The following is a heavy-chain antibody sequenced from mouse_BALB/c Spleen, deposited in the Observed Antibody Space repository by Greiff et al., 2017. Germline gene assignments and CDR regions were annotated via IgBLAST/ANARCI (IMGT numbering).Heavy chain of an antibody. CDR1: GYTFTSYV. D-gene: IGHD2-10*02. J-gene: IGHJ3*01. V-gene: IGHV1-14*01. CDR3: ARSRESYGNYVGFAY. Sequence: VQLKQSGPELVKPGASVKMSCKASGYTFTSYVMHWVKQKPGQGLEWIGYINPYNDGTKYNEKFKGKATLTSDKSSSTAYMELSSLTSEDSAVYYCARSRESYGNYVGFAYWGQGTLVTVSA. CDR2: INPYNDGT.